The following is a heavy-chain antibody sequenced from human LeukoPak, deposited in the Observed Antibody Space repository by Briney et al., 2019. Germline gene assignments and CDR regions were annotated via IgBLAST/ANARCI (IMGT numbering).Heavy chain of an antibody. CDR3: VSFYETY. V-gene: IGHV3-74*01. CDR1: GNYW. J-gene: IGHJ4*02. Sequence: GGSLGLSCAASGNYWMHWVRQAPGKGLVWVSHINSDGSWTSYADSVKGRFTISKDNAKNTVYLQMNSLRAEDTAVYYCVSFYETYWGQGTLVTVSS. CDR2: INSDGSWT. D-gene: IGHD2/OR15-2a*01.